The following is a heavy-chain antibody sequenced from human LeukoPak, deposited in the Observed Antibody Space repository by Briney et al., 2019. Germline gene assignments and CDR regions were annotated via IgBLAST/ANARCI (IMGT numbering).Heavy chain of an antibody. CDR2: ISGSGGST. D-gene: IGHD3-22*01. Sequence: PGGSLRLSCAACGFTFSSYAMSWVRQAPGKGLEWVSAISGSGGSTYYADSVKGRFTISRDNSKNTLYLQMNSLRAEDTAVYYCAKDRQDYYDSSGYPTPFYWGQGTLVTVSS. J-gene: IGHJ4*02. V-gene: IGHV3-23*01. CDR3: AKDRQDYYDSSGYPTPFY. CDR1: GFTFSSYA.